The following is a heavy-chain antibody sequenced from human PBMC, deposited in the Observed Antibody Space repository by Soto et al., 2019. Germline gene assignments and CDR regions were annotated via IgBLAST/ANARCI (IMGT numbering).Heavy chain of an antibody. J-gene: IGHJ4*02. V-gene: IGHV3-30*19. CDR3: ARGGIAAAGTPTGLFDY. CDR1: GSIFIGYG. Sequence: GGSLRLSCVVPGSIFIGYGRHWVRQAPGKGLEWVAVISYDGSNKYYADSVKGRLTISRDNSKNTLYLQMNSLRAEDTAVYYCARGGIAAAGTPTGLFDYWGQGTLVTVSS. D-gene: IGHD6-13*01. CDR2: ISYDGSNK.